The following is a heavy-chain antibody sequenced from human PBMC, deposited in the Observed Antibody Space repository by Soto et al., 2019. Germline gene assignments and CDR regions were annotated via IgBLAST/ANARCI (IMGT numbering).Heavy chain of an antibody. D-gene: IGHD6-19*01. V-gene: IGHV1-2*02. J-gene: IGHJ4*02. CDR1: GSTFTDYY. CDR2: INPNSGGT. CDR3: ARFQSSVAGTLADY. Sequence: ASVKVSCKASGSTFTDYYMHWVRQAPGQGLEWMGWINPNSGGTNYAQSFQGRVTMTRDTSISTAYMEVRRLRSDDTAVYYCARFQSSVAGTLADYWGQGTLVTVSS.